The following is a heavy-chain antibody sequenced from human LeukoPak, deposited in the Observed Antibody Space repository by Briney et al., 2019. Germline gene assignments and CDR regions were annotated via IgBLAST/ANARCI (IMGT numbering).Heavy chain of an antibody. V-gene: IGHV1-2*02. CDR1: GYTVTGYY. CDR2: INPNSGGT. CDR3: ARDPYSSSSDFDY. J-gene: IGHJ4*02. Sequence: ASVKVSCKASGYTVTGYYMHWVRQAPGQGLEWMGWINPNSGGTNYAQKFQGRVTMTRDTSISTAYMELSRLRSDDTAVYYCARDPYSSSSDFDYWGQGTLVTVSS. D-gene: IGHD6-13*01.